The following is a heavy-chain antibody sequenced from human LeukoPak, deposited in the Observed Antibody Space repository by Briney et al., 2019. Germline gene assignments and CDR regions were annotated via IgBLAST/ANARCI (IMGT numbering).Heavy chain of an antibody. CDR1: GFTLSSYA. Sequence: PGGSLRLSCAASGFTLSSYAMSWVRQAPGKGLEWVANIKQDGSEKYYVDSVKGRFTISRDNAKNSLYLQMNSLRAEDTAVYYCARGDDWGQGTLATVSS. CDR3: ARGDD. V-gene: IGHV3-7*01. CDR2: IKQDGSEK. J-gene: IGHJ4*02. D-gene: IGHD3-3*01.